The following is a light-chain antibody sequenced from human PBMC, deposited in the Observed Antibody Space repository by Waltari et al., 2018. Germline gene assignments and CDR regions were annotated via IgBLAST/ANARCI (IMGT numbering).Light chain of an antibody. CDR3: SSYTSSSPYV. CDR2: EVS. Sequence: QSALTQPASVSGSPGQSITISCTGTSSAGGGYNYVSWYQQHPGKAPKLMIYEVSTRPSGVSNRFSGSKSGNTASLTISGLQAEDEADYYCSSYTSSSPYVFGTGTKVTVL. CDR1: SSAGGGYNY. J-gene: IGLJ1*01. V-gene: IGLV2-14*01.